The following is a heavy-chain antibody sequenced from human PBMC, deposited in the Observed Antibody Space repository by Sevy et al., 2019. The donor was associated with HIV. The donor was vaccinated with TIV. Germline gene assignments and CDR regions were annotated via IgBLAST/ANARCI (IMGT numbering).Heavy chain of an antibody. CDR3: ARDLSIAAAPYDY. Sequence: ASVKVSCKASGYTFTSHAMHWVRQAPGQRLEWMGWINAGNGNTKYSQKFQGRVTITRDTSASTAYMELSSLRSEDTAVYYCARDLSIAAAPYDYWGQGTLVTVSS. D-gene: IGHD6-13*01. CDR1: GYTFTSHA. CDR2: INAGNGNT. J-gene: IGHJ4*02. V-gene: IGHV1-3*01.